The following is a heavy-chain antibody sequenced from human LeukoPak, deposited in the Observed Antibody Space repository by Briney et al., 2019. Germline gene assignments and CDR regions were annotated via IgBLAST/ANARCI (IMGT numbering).Heavy chain of an antibody. J-gene: IGHJ4*02. CDR3: ARGEKRRSPFDY. V-gene: IGHV1-2*02. D-gene: IGHD6-25*01. CDR1: GYTFTGYY. Sequence: GASVKVSCKASGYTFTGYYKHWLGQALGQGLEGWGWINPNSGGTNYAQKFQGRVTMTRDTSISTAYMELSRLRSDDTAVYYCARGEKRRSPFDYWGQGTLVTVSS. CDR2: INPNSGGT.